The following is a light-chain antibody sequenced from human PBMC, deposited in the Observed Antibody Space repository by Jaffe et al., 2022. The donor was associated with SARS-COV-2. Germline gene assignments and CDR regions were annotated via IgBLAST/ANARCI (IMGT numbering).Light chain of an antibody. Sequence: QSVLSQPPSASGTPGQTVTISCSGSSSNIGSNTISWYQQLPGTAPKLLIFRHNQRPSGVPDRFSGSKSGTSASLAISGLQSDDEADYYCAAWDASLSGPVFGGGTKLTVL. CDR2: RHN. CDR1: SSNIGSNT. V-gene: IGLV1-44*01. CDR3: AAWDASLSGPV. J-gene: IGLJ3*02.